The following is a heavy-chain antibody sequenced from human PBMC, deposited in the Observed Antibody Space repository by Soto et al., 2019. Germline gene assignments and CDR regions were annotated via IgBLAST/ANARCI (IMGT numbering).Heavy chain of an antibody. D-gene: IGHD2-21*02. V-gene: IGHV1-24*01. CDR2: FHPEDGET. CDR1: GYTLTELS. J-gene: IGHJ4*02. Sequence: QVPLVQSGAEVKKPGASVKVSCKVSGYTLTELSVHWVRQAPGKGLEWMGGFHPEDGETIYAQLFQGRVTMTEDRSTDTAYMELGSLRSEDTAVYYCATPLPGGDGWRGFDYWGQGTLVTVST. CDR3: ATPLPGGDGWRGFDY.